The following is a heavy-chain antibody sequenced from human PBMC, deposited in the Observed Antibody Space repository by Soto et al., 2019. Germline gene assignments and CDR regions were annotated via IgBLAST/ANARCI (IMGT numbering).Heavy chain of an antibody. D-gene: IGHD3-10*01. CDR2: ISYSGST. V-gene: IGHV4-61*08. Sequence: SETLSLTCTVSGDSIFSGDFYWSWIRQPPGKGLEWIGYISYSGSTKYNPSLRGRLTISADTSKNPFSLRLNSVSAADTAVYYCAKNSMVRGLHYWGRGNLVTVSS. CDR1: GDSIFSGDFY. J-gene: IGHJ4*02. CDR3: AKNSMVRGLHY.